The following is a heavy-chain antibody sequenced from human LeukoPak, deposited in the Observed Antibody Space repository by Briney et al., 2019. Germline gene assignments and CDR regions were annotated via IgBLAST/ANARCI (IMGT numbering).Heavy chain of an antibody. CDR2: ISYTGST. D-gene: IGHD3-22*01. CDR3: ARGADSSGLFDY. V-gene: IGHV4-61*01. J-gene: IGHJ4*02. CDR1: GGSVSSGSYY. Sequence: SSETLSLTCTVSGGSVSSGSYYWNWIRQPPGKGLEYIGYISYTGSTNYNPSLKSRVTISVDTSKNQFSLKLSSVTAADTAVYYCARGADSSGLFDYWGQGTLVTVSS.